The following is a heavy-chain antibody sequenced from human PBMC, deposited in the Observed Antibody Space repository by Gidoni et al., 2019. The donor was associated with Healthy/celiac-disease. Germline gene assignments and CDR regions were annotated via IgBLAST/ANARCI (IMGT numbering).Heavy chain of an antibody. CDR1: GFTFSSYA. V-gene: IGHV3-23*01. D-gene: IGHD3-3*01. J-gene: IGHJ4*02. Sequence: EVQLLESGGGLVQPGGSLRLSCAASGFTFSSYAMSWVRQAPGKGLEWVSAISGSGGSTYYADSVKGRFTISRDNSKNTLYLQMNSLRAEDTAVYYCAKVPSYYDFWSGYYSGVYFDYWGQGTLVTVSS. CDR3: AKVPSYYDFWSGYYSGVYFDY. CDR2: ISGSGGST.